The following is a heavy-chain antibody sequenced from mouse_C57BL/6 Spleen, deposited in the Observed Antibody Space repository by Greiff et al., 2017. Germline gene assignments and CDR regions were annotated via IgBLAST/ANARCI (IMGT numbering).Heavy chain of an antibody. CDR3: ARSDSAGYVLFAY. CDR1: GYTFTSYW. J-gene: IGHJ3*01. Sequence: QVQLQQPGAELVKPGASVKMSCKASGYTFTSYWITWVKQRPGQGLEWIGDIYPGSGSTNYNEKFKSKATLTVDTSSSTAYMQLSSLTSEDSAVYYCARSDSAGYVLFAYWGQGTLVTVSA. V-gene: IGHV1-55*01. D-gene: IGHD3-2*02. CDR2: IYPGSGST.